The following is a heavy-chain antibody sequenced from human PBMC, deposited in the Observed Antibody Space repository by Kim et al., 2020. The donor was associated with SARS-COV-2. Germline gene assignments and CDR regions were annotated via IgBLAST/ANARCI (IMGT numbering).Heavy chain of an antibody. CDR2: FYSSGST. Sequence: SETLSLTCIVSGGSISNRGYYWSWIREHPGKVLEWIGNFYSSGSTQYNPSLKSRLDISVDTSKNQFSMNLYSVTAADSAVYFCARDGAGYCSSASCVDQFDVGVWGRGPTVTVSS. V-gene: IGHV4-31*03. J-gene: IGHJ6*02. CDR3: ARDGAGYCSSASCVDQFDVGV. CDR1: GGSISNRGYY. D-gene: IGHD2-2*01.